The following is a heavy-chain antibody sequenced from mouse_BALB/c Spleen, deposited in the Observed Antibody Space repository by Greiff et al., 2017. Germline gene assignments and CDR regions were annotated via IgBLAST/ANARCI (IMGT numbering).Heavy chain of an antibody. CDR1: GYSITSDYA. V-gene: IGHV3-2*02. CDR2: ISYSGST. J-gene: IGHJ3*01. D-gene: IGHD2-1*01. CDR3: ARVLYYGNYSLAY. Sequence: EVNLVESGPGLVKPSQSLSLTCTVTGYSITSDYAWNWIRQFPGNKLEWMGYISYSGSTSYNPSLKSRISITRDTSKNQFFLQLNSVTTEDTATYYCARVLYYGNYSLAYWGQGTLVTVSA.